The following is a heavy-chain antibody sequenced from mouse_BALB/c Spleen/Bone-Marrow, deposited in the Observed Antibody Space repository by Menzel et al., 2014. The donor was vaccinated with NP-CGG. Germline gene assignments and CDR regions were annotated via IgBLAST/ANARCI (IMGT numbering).Heavy chain of an antibody. V-gene: IGHV5-9-2*01. CDR3: ARHAYYDQTEVSFVY. J-gene: IGHJ3*01. CDR1: GFSFNSYG. D-gene: IGHD2-4*01. CDR2: ISGGGSYT. Sequence: EGKVVESGGGLVKSGGSLKLSCAASGFSFNSYGMSWVRQTPEKRLEWVATISGGGSYTFYPDSVKGRFTISRDNAKNNLYLQLSSLRSEDTALYYCARHAYYDQTEVSFVYWGQGTLVTVSA.